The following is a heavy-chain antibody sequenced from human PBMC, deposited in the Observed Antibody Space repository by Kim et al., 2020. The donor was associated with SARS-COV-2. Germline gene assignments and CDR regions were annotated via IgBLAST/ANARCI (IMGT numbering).Heavy chain of an antibody. Sequence: SETLSLTCTVSGGSISSSTYYWGWIRQPPGKGLEWIGSIYYSGRTYYNPSLKSRVAISVDTSKNQFSLKLSSVTAADTAVYYCASWRDYYQYDMDVWGQGTTVTVSS. CDR2: IYYSGRT. CDR3: ASWRDYYQYDMDV. CDR1: GGSISSSTYY. J-gene: IGHJ6*02. D-gene: IGHD3-22*01. V-gene: IGHV4-39*01.